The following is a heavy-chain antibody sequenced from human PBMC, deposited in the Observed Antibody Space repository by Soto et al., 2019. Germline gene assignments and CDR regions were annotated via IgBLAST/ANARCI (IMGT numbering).Heavy chain of an antibody. V-gene: IGHV4-61*01. Sequence: PSETLSLTCTVSGGSISSSSYYWSWIRQPPGKGLEWIGYMYNTGSTVYNTSLKSRVTISVDTSKNQFSLKLNAVTAADTAVYYFARDLWGYCGTDCYPLDVWGQGTTVTVSS. CDR3: ARDLWGYCGTDCYPLDV. CDR2: MYNTGST. J-gene: IGHJ6*02. CDR1: GGSISSSSYY. D-gene: IGHD2-21*02.